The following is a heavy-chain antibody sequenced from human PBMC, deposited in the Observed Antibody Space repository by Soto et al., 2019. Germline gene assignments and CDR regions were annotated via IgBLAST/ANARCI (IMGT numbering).Heavy chain of an antibody. D-gene: IGHD1-1*01. CDR3: ARRRGGTRSSECDP. J-gene: IGHJ5*02. V-gene: IGHV1-69*02. CDR1: GGTFSSYT. Sequence: QVQLVQSGAEVKKPGSSVKVSCKASGGTFSSYTISWVRQAPGQGLEWIGRIIPILGIANYAQKFQGRVTMTADKTTSTADMELSSLRSEDTAVYYWARRRGGTRSSECDPWGQGTLVTVSS. CDR2: IIPILGIA.